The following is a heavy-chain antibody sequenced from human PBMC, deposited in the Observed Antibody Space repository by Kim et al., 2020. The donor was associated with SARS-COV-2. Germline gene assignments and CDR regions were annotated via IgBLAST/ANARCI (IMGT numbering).Heavy chain of an antibody. CDR1: GFTFDDYA. V-gene: IGHV3-9*01. CDR2: ISWNSGSI. CDR3: AKDKTPYYYGSGHDAFDI. D-gene: IGHD3-10*01. Sequence: SLRLSCAASGFTFDDYAMHWVRQAPGKGLEWVSGISWNSGSIGYADSVKGRFTISRDNAKNSLYLQMNSLRAEDTALYYCAKDKTPYYYGSGHDAFDIWGQGTMVTVSS. J-gene: IGHJ3*02.